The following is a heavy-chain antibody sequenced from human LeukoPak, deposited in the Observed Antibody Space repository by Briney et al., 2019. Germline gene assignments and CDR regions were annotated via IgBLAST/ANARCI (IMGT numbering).Heavy chain of an antibody. CDR2: IYYSGST. CDR1: GGSISSSSYY. CDR3: ARQGEGWPYYYDSSGYYGLHFDY. D-gene: IGHD3-22*01. Sequence: SETLSLTCTVSGGSISSSSYYWGWIRQPPGTGLEWIGSIYYSGSTYYNPSLKSRVTISVDTSKNQFSLKLSSVTAADTAVYYCARQGEGWPYYYDSSGYYGLHFDYWGQGTLVTVSS. J-gene: IGHJ4*02. V-gene: IGHV4-39*01.